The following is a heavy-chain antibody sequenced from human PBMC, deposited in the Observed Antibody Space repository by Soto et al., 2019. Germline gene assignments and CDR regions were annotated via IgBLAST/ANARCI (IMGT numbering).Heavy chain of an antibody. CDR3: ARDGYSAGFDI. Sequence: EVQLVESGGGLVQPGGSLKLSCAASGFTFSSYYMSWLRQPPGKGLEWVANIKQDGSEKYYVDSVKGRFTISRDNAKNSLYLQMTSLRVEDTAVYYCARDGYSAGFDIWGQGTMVTVSS. V-gene: IGHV3-7*01. CDR1: GFTFSSYY. J-gene: IGHJ3*02. D-gene: IGHD5-18*01. CDR2: IKQDGSEK.